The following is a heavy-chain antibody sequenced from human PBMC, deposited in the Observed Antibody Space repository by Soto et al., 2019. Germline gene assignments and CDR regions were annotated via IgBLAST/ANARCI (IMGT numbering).Heavy chain of an antibody. CDR1: GGSISGSSYY. CDR2: IYYSGST. CDR3: ARDGPLYGDYVAY. V-gene: IGHV4-31*03. Sequence: SETLCLTCTVSGGSISGSSYYWGWIRQHPGKGLEWIGYIYYSGSTYYNPSLKSRVTISVDTSKNQFSLKLSSVTAADTAVYYCARDGPLYGDYVAYWGQGTLVTVSS. D-gene: IGHD4-17*01. J-gene: IGHJ4*02.